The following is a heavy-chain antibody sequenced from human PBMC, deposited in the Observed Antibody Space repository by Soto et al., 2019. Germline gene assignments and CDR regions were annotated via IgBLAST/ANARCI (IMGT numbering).Heavy chain of an antibody. J-gene: IGHJ4*02. V-gene: IGHV2-5*02. CDR1: GFSLSSTRMA. CDR3: AHILVAGLGYYFDY. CDR2: IYWDEDK. Sequence: QITLKESGPTLVKPTQTLTLTCTFSGFSLSSTRMAVGWIRQPPGKALEWLALIYWDEDKHYSPFLKSRLSNTKNTSKSKVALTMSNMDPVDTARYYCAHILVAGLGYYFDYWGQGTLVTVSS. D-gene: IGHD6-19*01.